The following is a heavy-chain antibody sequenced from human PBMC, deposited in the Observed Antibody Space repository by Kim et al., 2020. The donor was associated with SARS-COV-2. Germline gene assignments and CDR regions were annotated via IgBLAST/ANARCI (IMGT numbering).Heavy chain of an antibody. CDR1: GFTFTGYG. CDR3: ARARVYSSDGALVYDFD. V-gene: IGHV3-74*01. D-gene: IGHD6-25*01. Sequence: GGSLRLSCAASGFTFTGYGMHWVRQAPGKGLVWVSLINRDGSSTRYADSVKGRFTISRDNAKNTLFLQMNSLRAEDTAVYYCARARVYSSDGALVYDFD. J-gene: IGHJ4*01. CDR2: INRDGSST.